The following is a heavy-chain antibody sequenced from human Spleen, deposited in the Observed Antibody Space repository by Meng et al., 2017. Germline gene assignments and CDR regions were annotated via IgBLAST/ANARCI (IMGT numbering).Heavy chain of an antibody. CDR3: ARDEDISAAGKLFGDY. CDR2: IDPKNGDT. D-gene: IGHD6-13*01. Sequence: QVQLVQSGVEGKKPGASVKVSCKPSGYNFPDYYIHWVRQAPGQGLEWMGRIDPKNGDTHYAQKFQGRVTMTGDTSISTAYMDLSGLRSDDTAVYYCARDEDISAAGKLFGDYWGQGTLVTVSS. CDR1: GYNFPDYY. J-gene: IGHJ4*02. V-gene: IGHV1-2*06.